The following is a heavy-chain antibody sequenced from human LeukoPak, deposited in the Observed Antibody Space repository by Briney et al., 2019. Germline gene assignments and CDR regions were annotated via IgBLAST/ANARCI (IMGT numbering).Heavy chain of an antibody. D-gene: IGHD3-9*01. V-gene: IGHV3-23*01. CDR3: TRDIDDVLTGDDAFDV. J-gene: IGHJ3*01. CDR2: ISGGGDIT. Sequence: GGSLRLSCAASGFTFSSSAMTWVRQAPGKGLEWVSDISGGGDITYYADSVKGRFTISRDNAESSVYLQMNSLRVDDTGLYYCTRDIDDVLTGDDAFDVWGQGTVVTVSS. CDR1: GFTFSSSA.